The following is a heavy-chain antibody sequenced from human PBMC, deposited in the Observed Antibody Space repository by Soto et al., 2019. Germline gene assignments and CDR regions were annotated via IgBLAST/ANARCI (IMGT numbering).Heavy chain of an antibody. CDR1: GYTFTDYF. V-gene: IGHV1-2*02. Sequence: GASVNVSCKSSGYTFTDYFVHWGRRAPGQGLECMGWVNPDTGVATFPQKFQGRVTVTRDASINTDYMELTHLTSEDTGIYYCARDPIRGGVPYFFDFWGRGTQVTVSS. J-gene: IGHJ4*02. D-gene: IGHD3-16*01. CDR2: VNPDTGVA. CDR3: ARDPIRGGVPYFFDF.